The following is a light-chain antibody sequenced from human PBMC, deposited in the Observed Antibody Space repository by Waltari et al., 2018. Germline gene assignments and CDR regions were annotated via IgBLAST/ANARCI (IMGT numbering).Light chain of an antibody. CDR2: GAS. CDR1: QSVSSNY. Sequence: EIVLTQSPGTLSLSPGESATLSCRASQSVSSNYLAWYQQKPGQAARLLIYGASSRATGIPDRFSGSGSGTDFTLTISRLEPEDFAVYYCQQYGSSPLTFGQGTKLEIK. J-gene: IGKJ2*01. CDR3: QQYGSSPLT. V-gene: IGKV3-20*01.